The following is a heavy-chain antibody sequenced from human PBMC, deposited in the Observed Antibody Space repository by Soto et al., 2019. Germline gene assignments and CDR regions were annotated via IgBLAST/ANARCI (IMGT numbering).Heavy chain of an antibody. D-gene: IGHD3-9*01. CDR1: GGTFSSYA. CDR2: IIPIFGTA. J-gene: IGHJ4*02. Sequence: SVKVSCKASGGTFSSYAISWVRQAPGQGLEWMGGIIPIFGTANYAQKFQGRVTITADESTSTAYMELSSLRSEDTAVYYCARDYRDILTGYYLHYFDYWGQGTLVTVSS. CDR3: ARDYRDILTGYYLHYFDY. V-gene: IGHV1-69*13.